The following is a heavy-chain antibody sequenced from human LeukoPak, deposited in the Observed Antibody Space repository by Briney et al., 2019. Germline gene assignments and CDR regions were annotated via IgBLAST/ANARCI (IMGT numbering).Heavy chain of an antibody. CDR3: ARDHSAGSGYYYYYYGMDV. CDR1: GGSINNYY. CDR2: IYTSGST. Sequence: SETLSLTCTVSGGSINNYYWSWIRQPAGKGLEWIGRIYTSGSTNYNPSLKSRITMSVDTSKNQFSLKLNSVTAADTAVYYCARDHSAGSGYYYYYYGMDVWGQGTTVTVSS. V-gene: IGHV4-4*07. D-gene: IGHD3-22*01. J-gene: IGHJ6*02.